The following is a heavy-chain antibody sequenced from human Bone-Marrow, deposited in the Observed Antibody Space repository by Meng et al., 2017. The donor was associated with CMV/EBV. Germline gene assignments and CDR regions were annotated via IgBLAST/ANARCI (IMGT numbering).Heavy chain of an antibody. V-gene: IGHV3-23*01. Sequence: GESLKISCAASGFTFSSYDMGWVRQAPGKGLEWVSAISASGATTYSADSVKGRFTISRDNSRNTLYLQMNSLSAADTAVYYCAKDAPRSSGWFYFFYLGQRTLVTVSS. D-gene: IGHD6-19*01. CDR3: AKDAPRSSGWFYFFY. CDR2: ISASGATT. CDR1: GFTFSSYD. J-gene: IGHJ4*02.